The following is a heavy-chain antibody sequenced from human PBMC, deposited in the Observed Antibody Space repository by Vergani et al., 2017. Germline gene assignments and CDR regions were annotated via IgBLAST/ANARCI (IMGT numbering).Heavy chain of an antibody. Sequence: HLQESGPGLLKASETLSLTCTVSGGSISSHFYYWGWIRQSPGKGLEWIGSISSSGSTYNNPSLQSRVSMSIDTSKNQFSLKVTSVTAADTAVYFCARQRPGSGWSPEDFDDWGQGILVTVSS. J-gene: IGHJ4*02. CDR3: ARQRPGSGWSPEDFDD. V-gene: IGHV4-39*01. CDR1: GGSISSHFYY. D-gene: IGHD6-19*01. CDR2: ISSSGST.